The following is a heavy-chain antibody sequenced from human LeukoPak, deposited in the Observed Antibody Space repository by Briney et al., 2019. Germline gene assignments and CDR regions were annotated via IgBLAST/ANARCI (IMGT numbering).Heavy chain of an antibody. CDR2: ILYDGSSK. CDR1: GFTFGSYG. J-gene: IGHJ1*01. Sequence: GGSLRLSCAASGFTFGSYGMHWVRQAPGKGLEWVAFILYDGSSKYYADSVKGRFTISRDNSKNTLYLQMNSLRAEDTAVYYCVIRGGFQHWGQGTLVAVS. CDR3: VIRGGFQH. V-gene: IGHV3-30*02. D-gene: IGHD1-26*01.